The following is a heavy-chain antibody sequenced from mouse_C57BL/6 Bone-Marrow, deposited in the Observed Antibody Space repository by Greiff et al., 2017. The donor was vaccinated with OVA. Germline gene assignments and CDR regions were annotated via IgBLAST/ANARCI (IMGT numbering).Heavy chain of an antibody. CDR2: ISSGGSYT. Sequence: EVHLVESGGDLVKPGGSLKLSCAASGFTFSSYGMSWVRQTPDKRLEWVATISSGGSYTYYPDSVKGRFTISRDNAKNTLYLQMSSLKSEDTAMYYCARQNDGYYGWYFDVWGTGTTVTVSS. D-gene: IGHD2-3*01. V-gene: IGHV5-6*01. CDR1: GFTFSSYG. J-gene: IGHJ1*03. CDR3: ARQNDGYYGWYFDV.